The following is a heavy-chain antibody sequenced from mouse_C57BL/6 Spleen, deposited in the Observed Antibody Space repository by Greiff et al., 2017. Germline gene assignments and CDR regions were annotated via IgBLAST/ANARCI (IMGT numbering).Heavy chain of an antibody. CDR2: INPGSGGT. Sequence: VQRVESGAELVRPGTSVKVSCKASGYAFTNYLIEWVKQRPGQGLEWIGVINPGSGGTNYNEKFKGKATLTADKSSSTAYMQLCSLTSEDSAVYFGASPYGSSSEGFAYWGQGTLVTVSA. CDR1: GYAFTNYL. J-gene: IGHJ3*01. D-gene: IGHD1-1*01. CDR3: ASPYGSSSEGFAY. V-gene: IGHV1-54*01.